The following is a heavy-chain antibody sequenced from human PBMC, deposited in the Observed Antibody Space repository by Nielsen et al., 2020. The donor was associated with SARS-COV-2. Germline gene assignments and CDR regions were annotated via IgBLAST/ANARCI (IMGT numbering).Heavy chain of an antibody. J-gene: IGHJ4*02. CDR3: ARSVSGSYYWEYYFDY. CDR1: GFTFSSYA. V-gene: IGHV3-23*01. CDR2: ISGSGSST. Sequence: GGSLRLSCAASGFTFSSYAMNWVRQAPGKGLEWVSGISGSGSSTYYADAVKGRFTVSRDNSKNTLYLQMNSLRAEDTAVYYCARSVSGSYYWEYYFDYWGQGTLVTVSS. D-gene: IGHD3-10*01.